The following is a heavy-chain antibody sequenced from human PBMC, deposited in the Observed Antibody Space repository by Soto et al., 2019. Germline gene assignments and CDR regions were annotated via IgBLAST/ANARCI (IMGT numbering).Heavy chain of an antibody. CDR2: IIPILGIA. D-gene: IGHD1-26*01. J-gene: IGHJ5*02. Sequence: SVKVSCKASGGTFSSYTISWVRQAPGQGLEWMGRIIPILGIANYAQRFQGRVTITADKSTSTAYMELSSLRSEDTAVYYCAREWELLAENWLDPWGQGPLVTVSS. CDR1: GGTFSSYT. V-gene: IGHV1-69*04. CDR3: AREWELLAENWLDP.